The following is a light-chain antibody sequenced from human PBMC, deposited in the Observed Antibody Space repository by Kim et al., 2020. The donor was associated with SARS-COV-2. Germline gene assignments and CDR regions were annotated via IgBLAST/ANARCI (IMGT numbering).Light chain of an antibody. J-gene: IGKJ5*01. CDR1: QSVSSY. CDR2: DAS. CDR3: QQRSNWPPIT. V-gene: IGKV3-11*01. Sequence: SPGERATLSCRASQSVSSYLAWYQQKPGQVPRLLIYDASNRATGIPARFSGSGSGTDFTLTISSLEPEDFAVYYCQQRSNWPPITFGQGTRLEIK.